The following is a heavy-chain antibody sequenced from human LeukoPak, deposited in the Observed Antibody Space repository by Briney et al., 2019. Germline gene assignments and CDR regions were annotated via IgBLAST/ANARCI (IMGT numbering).Heavy chain of an antibody. CDR3: ATPQWELGDYFDY. J-gene: IGHJ4*02. D-gene: IGHD1-26*01. Sequence: PGGSLRLSCAASGFTFSVYYMNWIRQAPGKGLEWVSYISSSGSTIYYADSVKGRFTISRDNAKNSLYLQMNSLRAEDTAVYYCATPQWELGDYFDYWGQGTLVTVSS. CDR2: ISSSGSTI. CDR1: GFTFSVYY. V-gene: IGHV3-11*04.